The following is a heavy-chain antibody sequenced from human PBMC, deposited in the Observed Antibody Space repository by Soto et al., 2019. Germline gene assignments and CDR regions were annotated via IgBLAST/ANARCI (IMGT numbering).Heavy chain of an antibody. D-gene: IGHD1-26*01. V-gene: IGHV3-23*01. CDR1: GYIFDSYA. Sequence: EVLLLESGGGLVQPGGSLRLSCAASGYIFDSYAMSWVRQAPGKGLEWVSTISGSGGSRYYADSVKGWFTISRDNSKSTLYLQMNSLRDEDTAVYYCAKGDRGRYYKQGLDVWGQGTTVTVSS. CDR2: ISGSGGSR. J-gene: IGHJ6*02. CDR3: AKGDRGRYYKQGLDV.